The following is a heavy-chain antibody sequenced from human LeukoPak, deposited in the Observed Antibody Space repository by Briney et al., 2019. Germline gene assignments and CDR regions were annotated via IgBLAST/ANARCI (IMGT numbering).Heavy chain of an antibody. D-gene: IGHD6-19*01. CDR1: GFTFSSYA. Sequence: GGSLKLSCAASGFTFSSYAMSWVRQAPGKGLEWVSAISGSGGSTYYADSVKGRFTISRDNSKNTLYLQMNSLRAEDTAVYYCAKSWQWLENFDYWGQGTLVTVSS. J-gene: IGHJ4*02. V-gene: IGHV3-23*01. CDR3: AKSWQWLENFDY. CDR2: ISGSGGST.